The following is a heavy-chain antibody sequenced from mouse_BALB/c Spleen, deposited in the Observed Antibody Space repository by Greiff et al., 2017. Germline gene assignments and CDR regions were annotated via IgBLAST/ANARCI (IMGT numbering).Heavy chain of an antibody. Sequence: QVQLQQSGAELARPGASVKLSCKASGYTFTSYWMQWVKQRPGQGLEWIGAIYPGDGDTRYTQKFKGKATLTADKSSSTAYMQLSSLASEDSAVYYCADGLWFAYWGQGTLVTVSA. V-gene: IGHV1-87*01. J-gene: IGHJ3*01. CDR3: ADGLWFAY. D-gene: IGHD2-3*01. CDR2: IYPGDGDT. CDR1: GYTFTSYW.